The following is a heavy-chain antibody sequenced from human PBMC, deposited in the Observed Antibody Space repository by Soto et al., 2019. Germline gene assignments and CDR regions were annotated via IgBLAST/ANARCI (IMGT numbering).Heavy chain of an antibody. D-gene: IGHD6-13*01. J-gene: IGHJ4*02. Sequence: LRLSCAASGFTFSDYYMSWIRQAPGKGLEWVSHISSSTGYTNYADSVKGRFTISRDNARKSLYLQMNSLRAEDTAVYYCARGDSTWSYWGQGTLVTVSS. CDR1: GFTFSDYY. V-gene: IGHV3-11*05. CDR3: ARGDSTWSY. CDR2: ISSSTGYT.